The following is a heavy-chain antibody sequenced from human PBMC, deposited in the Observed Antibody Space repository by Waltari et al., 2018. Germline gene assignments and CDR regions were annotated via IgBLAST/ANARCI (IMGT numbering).Heavy chain of an antibody. CDR2: IYYSGST. CDR1: GGSISSYY. Sequence: QVQLQESGPGLVKPSENLSLTCTGSGGSISSYYWSWIRQPPGKGLEWIGYIYYSGSTNYNPSLKSRVTISVDTSKNQFSLKLSSVTAADTAVYYCARDLSGSGVPYYYYGMDVWGQGTTVTVSS. J-gene: IGHJ6*02. D-gene: IGHD3-10*01. CDR3: ARDLSGSGVPYYYYGMDV. V-gene: IGHV4-59*01.